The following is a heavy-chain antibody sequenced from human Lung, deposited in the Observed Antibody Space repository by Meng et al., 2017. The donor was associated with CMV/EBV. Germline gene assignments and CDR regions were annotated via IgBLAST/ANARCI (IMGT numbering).Heavy chain of an antibody. CDR2: ISPSGSTR. J-gene: IGHJ5*02. Sequence: GESXKISXAASGFTFSDYYMSWIRQAPRKGLEWVSHISPSGSTRYYADSVNGRFTISRDNADNSLYLKINSLRAEDTAVYYCARGAYTVTSFAEGRFDPWGQGXLVTVSS. D-gene: IGHD4-11*01. V-gene: IGHV3-11*01. CDR1: GFTFSDYY. CDR3: ARGAYTVTSFAEGRFDP.